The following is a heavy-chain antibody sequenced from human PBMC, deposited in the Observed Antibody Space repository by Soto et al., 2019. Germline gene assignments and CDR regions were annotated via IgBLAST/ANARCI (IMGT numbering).Heavy chain of an antibody. V-gene: IGHV1-69*12. CDR1: GGTFSSYA. D-gene: IGHD3-22*01. Sequence: QVQLVQSGAEVKKPGSSVKVSCKASGGTFSSYAISWVRQAPGQGLEWMGGIIPIFGTANYAQKFQGRVTITADESTSTADMELSSLRSEDTAVYYCARDPHFYDSSGYYDVYWGQGTLVTVSS. J-gene: IGHJ4*02. CDR2: IIPIFGTA. CDR3: ARDPHFYDSSGYYDVY.